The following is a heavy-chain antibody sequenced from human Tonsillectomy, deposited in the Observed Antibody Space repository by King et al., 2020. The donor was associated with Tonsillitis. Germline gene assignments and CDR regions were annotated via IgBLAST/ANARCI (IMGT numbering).Heavy chain of an antibody. CDR2: ISSSGSII. V-gene: IGHV3-11*01. CDR3: ARAGWWSGSYSYY. Sequence: VQLVESGGGLGKPGGSLRLSCAASGFTFRDYYMSWIRQARGKGREWVSYISSSGSIIHYADSVKGRFTISGDNAKHSLYLQTNSLRAEDTAVYYCARAGWWSGSYSYYCGQRTLVTVSS. J-gene: IGHJ4*02. D-gene: IGHD1-26*01. CDR1: GFTFRDYY.